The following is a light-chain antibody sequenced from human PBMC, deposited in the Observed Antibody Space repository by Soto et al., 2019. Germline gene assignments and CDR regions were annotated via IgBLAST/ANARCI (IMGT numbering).Light chain of an antibody. Sequence: DIQMTQSPSTLSASVGDRVTITCRASQSISSWLAWYQQKPGKAPKLLIYKASSLESGVPSRFSGSGSGTEFTLTISSLQPDDFASYCCQQYNSYPSFGGGTMVEIK. CDR3: QQYNSYPS. V-gene: IGKV1-5*03. CDR2: KAS. J-gene: IGKJ4*01. CDR1: QSISSW.